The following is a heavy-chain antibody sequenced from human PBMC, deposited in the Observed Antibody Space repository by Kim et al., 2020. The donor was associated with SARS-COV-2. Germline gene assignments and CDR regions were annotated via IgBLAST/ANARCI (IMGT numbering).Heavy chain of an antibody. D-gene: IGHD6-19*01. Sequence: GDSVKGRCTLSRDNAKNTRYLQMNSLRAEDTAVYYCARRAYTSGWWYFDYWGQGTLVTVSS. V-gene: IGHV3-74*01. CDR3: ARRAYTSGWWYFDY. J-gene: IGHJ4*02.